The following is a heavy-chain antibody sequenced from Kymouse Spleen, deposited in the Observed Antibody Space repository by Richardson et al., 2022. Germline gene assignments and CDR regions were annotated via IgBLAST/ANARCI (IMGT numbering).Heavy chain of an antibody. Sequence: QVQLQESGPGLVKPSETLSLTCTVSGGSVSSGSYYWSWIRQPPGKGLEWIGYIYYSGSTNYNPSLKSRVTISVDTSKNQFSLKLSSVTAADTAVYYCAREHIVVVTAIPGYFDYWGQGTLVTVSS. CDR3: AREHIVVVTAIPGYFDY. V-gene: IGHV4-61*01. CDR1: GGSVSSGSYY. CDR2: IYYSGST. D-gene: IGHD2-21*02. J-gene: IGHJ4*02.